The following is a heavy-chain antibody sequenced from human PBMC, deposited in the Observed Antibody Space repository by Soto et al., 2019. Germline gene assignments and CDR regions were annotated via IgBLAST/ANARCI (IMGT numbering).Heavy chain of an antibody. CDR1: GYSFTSYW. V-gene: IGHV5-51*01. CDR2: IYPGDSDT. Sequence: PGESLKISCKGSGYSFTSYWIGWVRQMPGKGLEWMGIIYPGDSDTRYSPSFQGQVTISADKSISTAYLQWSSLKASDTAMYYCARRTGWWLRSPAHDYYYYGMDVWGQGTTVTVS. J-gene: IGHJ6*02. CDR3: ARRTGWWLRSPAHDYYYYGMDV. D-gene: IGHD5-12*01.